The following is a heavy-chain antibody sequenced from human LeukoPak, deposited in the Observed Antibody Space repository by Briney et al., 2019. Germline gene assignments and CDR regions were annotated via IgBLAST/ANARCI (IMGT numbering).Heavy chain of an antibody. J-gene: IGHJ6*04. CDR3: AELGITMIGGV. D-gene: IGHD3-10*02. CDR2: ISGSGGRT. Sequence: GGSLRLSCAASGFTFSSYAMSCVRQGPGKGLEWVSAISGSGGRTYYADSVKGRFTISRDNSKNTLYLQMNSLRAEDTAVYYCAELGITMIGGVWGKGTTVTISS. CDR1: GFTFSSYA. V-gene: IGHV3-23*01.